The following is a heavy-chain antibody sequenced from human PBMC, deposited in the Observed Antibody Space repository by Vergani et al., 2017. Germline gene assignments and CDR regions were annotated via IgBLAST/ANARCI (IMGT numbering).Heavy chain of an antibody. CDR1: GFTFSSYG. J-gene: IGHJ4*02. V-gene: IGHV3-21*01. D-gene: IGHD3-3*01. CDR3: ARDRHDFWSGYPLDY. CDR2: ISSSSSYI. Sequence: VQLVESGGGVVQPGRSLRLSCAASGFTFSSYGMHWVRQAPGKGLEWVSSISSSSSYIYYADSVKGRFTISRDNAKNSLYLQMNSLRAEDTAVYYCARDRHDFWSGYPLDYWGQGTLVTVSS.